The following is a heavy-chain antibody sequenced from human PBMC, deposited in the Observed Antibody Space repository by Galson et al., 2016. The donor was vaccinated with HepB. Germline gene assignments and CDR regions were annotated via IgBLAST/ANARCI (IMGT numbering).Heavy chain of an antibody. CDR2: IFHTGRS. D-gene: IGHD3-9*01. V-gene: IGHV4-39*01. CDR3: ARHPTGYPNWFDR. CDR1: GASIISTNYN. Sequence: SETLSLTCTVSGASIISTNYNWGWIRQPPGKGLEWIASIFHTGRSDYNPSLQSRVTISVDTSMNRFSFSLRSVSTADTATYFCARHPTGYPNWFDRWGHGTLVVVSS. J-gene: IGHJ5*02.